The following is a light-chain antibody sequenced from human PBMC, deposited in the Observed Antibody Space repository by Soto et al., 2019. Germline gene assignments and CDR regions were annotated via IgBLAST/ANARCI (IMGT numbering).Light chain of an antibody. CDR1: SSNIGAGYD. CDR2: GNS. J-gene: IGLJ1*01. Sequence: QSVLTQPPSVSGAPGQRVTISCTGSSSNIGAGYDVHWYQQLPGTAPKPLIYGNSNRPSGIPDRFSGSKSGTSASLAITGLQAEEEADYYCQSYDSSLSGFYVFGTGTKLTVL. V-gene: IGLV1-40*01. CDR3: QSYDSSLSGFYV.